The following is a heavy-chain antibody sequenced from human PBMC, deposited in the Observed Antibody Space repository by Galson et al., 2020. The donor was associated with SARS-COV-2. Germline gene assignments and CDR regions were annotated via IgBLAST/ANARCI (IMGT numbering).Heavy chain of an antibody. CDR1: GFTFSNYA. Sequence: GESLKISCAASGFTFSNYAMNWVRQSPGKGLEWVSGTGNSGDKTYYADSVKGRFSISRDNSKNTLYLQMHSLRAEDTALYYCAKVRTGFFGDCRDVWGQGTTVTVSS. D-gene: IGHD3-3*01. V-gene: IGHV3-23*01. CDR3: AKVRTGFFGDCRDV. J-gene: IGHJ6*02. CDR2: TGNSGDKT.